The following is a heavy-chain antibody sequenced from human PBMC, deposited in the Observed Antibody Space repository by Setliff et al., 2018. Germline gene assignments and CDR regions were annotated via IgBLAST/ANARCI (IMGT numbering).Heavy chain of an antibody. D-gene: IGHD2-8*01. Sequence: PSETLSLTCTVSGDSISSFYWSWIRQSPGKGLEWIGYIYTNGETNYNPSLKSRVTILVDTSKNQFSLKLTSATAADTAVYYCSREGVHARSSTDYQYYMDVWGRGTTVTVSS. CDR1: GDSISSFY. J-gene: IGHJ6*03. V-gene: IGHV4-4*08. CDR3: SREGVHARSSTDYQYYMDV. CDR2: IYTNGET.